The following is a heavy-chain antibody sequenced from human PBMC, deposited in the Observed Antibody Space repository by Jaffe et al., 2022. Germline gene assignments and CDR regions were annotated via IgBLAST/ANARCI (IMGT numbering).Heavy chain of an antibody. CDR1: GYTFTTYW. Sequence: EVQLVQSGAEVKKSGESLKISCKGSGYTFTTYWIAWVRQMPVKGLELMGIINPGDSDTRYSPSFQGQVTISADKSISTAYLQWSSLKASDTAMYYCVRRESNGFDVWGQGTMVTVSS. J-gene: IGHJ3*01. V-gene: IGHV5-51*03. CDR2: INPGDSDT. CDR3: VRRESNGFDV. D-gene: IGHD6-6*01.